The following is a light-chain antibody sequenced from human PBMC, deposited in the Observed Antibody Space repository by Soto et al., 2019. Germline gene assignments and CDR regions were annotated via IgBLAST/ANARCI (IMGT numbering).Light chain of an antibody. V-gene: IGKV3-20*01. Sequence: IVLTQSPGTVSLFPGEGATLSCRASQSVSSSYLAWYQQKPGQAPRLLIYGASNRATGIPDRFSGSGSGTDFTLTISRLESEDFAVYYCQHYGNSLWTFGRGTKVEIK. CDR1: QSVSSSY. CDR2: GAS. J-gene: IGKJ1*01. CDR3: QHYGNSLWT.